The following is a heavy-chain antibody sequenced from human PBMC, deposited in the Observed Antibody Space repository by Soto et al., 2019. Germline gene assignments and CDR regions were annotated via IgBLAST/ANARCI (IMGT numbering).Heavy chain of an antibody. CDR1: GSSISTYY. D-gene: IGHD3-22*01. CDR3: ARHGTYYDNAGDY. CDR2: IYYRGST. J-gene: IGHJ4*02. Sequence: SATLSLTCTVTGSSISTYYWSWLRQPPGKGLDWMGYIYYRGSTNYNPSLKSRVTISVDTSKNHFSLNLSSVTAADTAVYYCARHGTYYDNAGDYWGQGTLVTVSS. V-gene: IGHV4-59*08.